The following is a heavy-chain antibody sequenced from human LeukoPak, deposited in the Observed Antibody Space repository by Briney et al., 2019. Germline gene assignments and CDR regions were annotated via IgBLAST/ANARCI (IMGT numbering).Heavy chain of an antibody. J-gene: IGHJ6*02. D-gene: IGHD3-10*01. V-gene: IGHV4-59*12. CDR2: IYYSGST. CDR1: GGSISSYY. Sequence: SETLSLTCTVSGGSISSYYWSWIRQPPGKGLEWIGYIYYSGSTNYNPSLKSRVTISVDRSKNQFSLKLSSVTAADTAVYYCARAGGGGSGSYPLDYYYYGMDVWGQGTTVTVSS. CDR3: ARAGGGGSGSYPLDYYYYGMDV.